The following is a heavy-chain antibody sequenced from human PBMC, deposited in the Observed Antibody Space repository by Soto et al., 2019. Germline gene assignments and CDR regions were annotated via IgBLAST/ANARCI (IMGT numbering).Heavy chain of an antibody. D-gene: IGHD3-3*01. CDR3: AADQMRFLEWLPSSSFDP. Sequence: ALVKVSCKASGYTFTSYDINWVRQATGQGLEWMGWMNPNSGNTGYAQKFQGRVTMTRNTSISTAYMELSSLRSEDTAVYYCAADQMRFLEWLPSSSFDPWGQGTLVTVSS. V-gene: IGHV1-8*01. J-gene: IGHJ5*02. CDR2: MNPNSGNT. CDR1: GYTFTSYD.